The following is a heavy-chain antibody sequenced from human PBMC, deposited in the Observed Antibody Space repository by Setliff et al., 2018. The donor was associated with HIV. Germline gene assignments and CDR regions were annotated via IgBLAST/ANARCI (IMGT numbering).Heavy chain of an antibody. J-gene: IGHJ4*02. V-gene: IGHV1-46*01. CDR2: INPSGGSA. CDR1: GYMFIAYG. CDR3: VRDDYGYNGKGFDY. Sequence: ASVKVSCKTSGYMFIAYGMSWVRRAPGQGLEWMGMINPSGGSASYAQKFQGRVTMSRDTSTSTVYMELSSVTAADTAMYYCVRDDYGYNGKGFDYWGPGTLVTVSS. D-gene: IGHD4-17*01.